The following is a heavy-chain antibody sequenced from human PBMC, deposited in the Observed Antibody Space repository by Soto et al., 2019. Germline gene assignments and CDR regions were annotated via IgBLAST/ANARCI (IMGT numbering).Heavy chain of an antibody. J-gene: IGHJ5*02. CDR1: GDSVTSHY. CDR3: ARVFYGSGSGWFDP. Sequence: SETLSLTCSFSGDSVTSHYLTWIRQSPEKGLEWIGYIYYSGISYYNPSLKSRLTISVDTSKNQFSLKLSSVTAADTAVYYCARVFYGSGSGWFDPWGQGTLVTVSS. CDR2: IYYSGIS. V-gene: IGHV4-59*02. D-gene: IGHD3-10*01.